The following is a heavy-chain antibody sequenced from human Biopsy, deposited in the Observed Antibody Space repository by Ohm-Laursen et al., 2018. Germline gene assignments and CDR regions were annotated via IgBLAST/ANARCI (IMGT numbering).Heavy chain of an antibody. Sequence: RSLRLSCAASGFTFDDYAMHWVRQAPGKGLEWVSGISWHSGSRGYADSVEGRFTISRDNAKKLLYLQMNSLRAEDTALYYCAKDVRVKVQLDGMDVWGQGTTVTVSS. CDR2: ISWHSGSR. J-gene: IGHJ6*02. CDR1: GFTFDDYA. V-gene: IGHV3-9*01. D-gene: IGHD1-1*01. CDR3: AKDVRVKVQLDGMDV.